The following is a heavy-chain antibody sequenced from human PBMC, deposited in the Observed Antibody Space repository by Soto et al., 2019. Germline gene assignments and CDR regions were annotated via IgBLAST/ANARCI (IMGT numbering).Heavy chain of an antibody. D-gene: IGHD2-15*01. CDR2: ISSSASSI. CDR1: GFTFSSYE. Sequence: HPGGSLRLSCAASGFTFSSYEMNWVRQAPGKGLEWVSYISSSASSIYYADSVKGRFTISRDNAKNSVYLQMNSLRAEDTAVYYCARDTWAGGGSLPFDYWGQGTLVTVSS. V-gene: IGHV3-48*03. J-gene: IGHJ4*02. CDR3: ARDTWAGGGSLPFDY.